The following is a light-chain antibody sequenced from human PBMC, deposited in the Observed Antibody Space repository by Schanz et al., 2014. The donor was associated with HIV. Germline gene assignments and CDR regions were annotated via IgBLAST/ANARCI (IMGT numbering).Light chain of an antibody. CDR1: QSVSTY. CDR2: DAS. J-gene: IGKJ4*01. Sequence: EIVLTQSPATLSLSPGERATLSCRASQSVSTYLAWYQHKSGQAPRLLIYDASTRATGIPDRFSGSGSGTDFSLTISRLEPEDFAVYYCQQYGSFLSFGGGTKVEIK. V-gene: IGKV3-20*01. CDR3: QQYGSFLS.